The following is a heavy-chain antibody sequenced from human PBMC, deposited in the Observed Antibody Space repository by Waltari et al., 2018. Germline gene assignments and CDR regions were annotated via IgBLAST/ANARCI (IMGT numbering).Heavy chain of an antibody. CDR3: AKAQTYYDILTGYYPGPFDY. Sequence: EVQLLESGGGLVQPGGSLRLSCAASGFTFSSYAMSWVRQAPGTGLGWVSAISGSGGSTYYADSVKGRFTISRDNSKNTLYLQMNSLRAEDTAVYYCAKAQTYYDILTGYYPGPFDYWGQGTLVTVSS. CDR1: GFTFSSYA. J-gene: IGHJ4*02. CDR2: ISGSGGST. D-gene: IGHD3-9*01. V-gene: IGHV3-23*01.